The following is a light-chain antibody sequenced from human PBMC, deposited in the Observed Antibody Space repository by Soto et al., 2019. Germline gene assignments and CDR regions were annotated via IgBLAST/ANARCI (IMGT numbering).Light chain of an antibody. CDR3: QHYGYSLWT. Sequence: IVLTQSPCTLSLSPGATATLSCRASQSLTSSYLAWYQQRPGQAPSLLIYGVSSRATGIPDRFSGSGSGTDFTLTITRLEPEDFAVYYCQHYGYSLWTFGQGTKVDIK. CDR2: GVS. V-gene: IGKV3-20*01. J-gene: IGKJ1*01. CDR1: QSLTSSY.